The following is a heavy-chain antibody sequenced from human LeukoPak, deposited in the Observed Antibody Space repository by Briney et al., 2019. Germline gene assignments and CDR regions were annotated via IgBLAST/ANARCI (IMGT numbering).Heavy chain of an antibody. Sequence: ASVKVSCKASGYTFTGYFIHWVRQAPGQGLEWMGWINPNNGGTKYAQKFQDRVTMTRDTSISTAYMELSRLRSDDTAVYYCARDFDGSESYWGQGTLVTVSS. CDR3: ARDFDGSESY. D-gene: IGHD3-10*01. J-gene: IGHJ4*02. CDR2: INPNNGGT. CDR1: GYTFTGYF. V-gene: IGHV1-2*02.